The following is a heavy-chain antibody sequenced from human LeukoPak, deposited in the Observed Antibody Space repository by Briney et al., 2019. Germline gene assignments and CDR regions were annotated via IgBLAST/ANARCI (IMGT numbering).Heavy chain of an antibody. Sequence: GGSLRLSCAASGFTFSSYAMSWVRQAPGKGLEWVSAISGSGGSTYYADSVKGRFTISRDNSKNTLYLQMNSLRAEDTAVYYCAKDAVYCSSTSCYAAYFDYWGQGTLVTVSS. CDR2: ISGSGGST. CDR3: AKDAVYCSSTSCYAAYFDY. J-gene: IGHJ4*02. V-gene: IGHV3-23*01. CDR1: GFTFSSYA. D-gene: IGHD2-2*01.